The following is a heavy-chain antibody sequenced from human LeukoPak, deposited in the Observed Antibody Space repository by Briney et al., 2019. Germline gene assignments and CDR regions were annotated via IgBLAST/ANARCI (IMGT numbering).Heavy chain of an antibody. V-gene: IGHV3-23*01. CDR1: GFTFNNYA. J-gene: IGHJ4*02. D-gene: IGHD2-2*01. CDR3: VRAAPRDCSPASCSLFDT. Sequence: GGSLRLSCAGSGFTFNNYAMSWVRRAPRKGLEWVSTIMIGGDGKHYADSVKGRFTISRDRSESTLYLQMNGLRADDTAVYFCVRAAPRDCSPASCSLFDTWGQGTLVTVSS. CDR2: IMIGGDGK.